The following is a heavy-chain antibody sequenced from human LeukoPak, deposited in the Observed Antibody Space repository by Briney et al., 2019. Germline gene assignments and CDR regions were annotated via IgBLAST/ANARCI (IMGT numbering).Heavy chain of an antibody. D-gene: IGHD2-2*01. CDR3: ARFLGYCSSTSCYEFDY. Sequence: GGSLRLPCAASGFTFSSYWMSWVRQAPGKGLEWVANIKQDGSEKYYVDSVKGRFTISRDNAKNSLYLQMNSLRAEDTAVYYCARFLGYCSSTSCYEFDYWGQGTLVTVSS. J-gene: IGHJ4*02. CDR1: GFTFSSYW. CDR2: IKQDGSEK. V-gene: IGHV3-7*01.